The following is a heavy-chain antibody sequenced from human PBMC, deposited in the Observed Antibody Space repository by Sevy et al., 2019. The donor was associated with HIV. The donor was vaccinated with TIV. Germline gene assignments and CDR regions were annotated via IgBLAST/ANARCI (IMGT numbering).Heavy chain of an antibody. CDR3: TTDRDYGDSLEGMDV. J-gene: IGHJ6*02. D-gene: IGHD4-17*01. Sequence: GGSLRLSCAASRFTFSNAWMSWVRQAPGKGLEWVGRIKSKADGGTRDYATPVKGRFTISRDDSKNTLYLQMNSLKTEDTAVYYCTTDRDYGDSLEGMDVWGQGTTVTVPS. V-gene: IGHV3-15*01. CDR1: RFTFSNAW. CDR2: IKSKADGGTR.